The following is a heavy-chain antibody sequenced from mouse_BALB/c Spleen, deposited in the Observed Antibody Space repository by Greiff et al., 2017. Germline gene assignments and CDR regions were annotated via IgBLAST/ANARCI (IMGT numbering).Heavy chain of an antibody. D-gene: IGHD2-10*02. CDR3: ARPYGNYDYFDY. CDR2: ILPGSGST. CDR1: GYTFSSYW. Sequence: VKLMESGAELMKPGASVKISCKATGYTFSSYWIEWVKQRPGHGLEWIGEILPGSGSTNYNEKFKGKATFTADTSSNTAYMQLSSLTSEDSAVYYCARPYGNYDYFDYWGQGTTLTVSS. J-gene: IGHJ2*01. V-gene: IGHV1-9*01.